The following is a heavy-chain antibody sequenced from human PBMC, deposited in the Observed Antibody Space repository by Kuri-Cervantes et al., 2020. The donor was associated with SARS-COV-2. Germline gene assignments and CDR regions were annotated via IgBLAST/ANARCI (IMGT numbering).Heavy chain of an antibody. CDR1: GFTFSSYG. V-gene: IGHV3-30*02. D-gene: IGHD3-10*01. J-gene: IGHJ4*02. CDR2: IRYDGSNK. Sequence: GESLKISCAASGFTFSSYGMHWVRQAPGKGLEWVAFIRYDGSNKYYADSVKGRFTISRDNSKNTLYLQMNSLRAEDTAVYYCAKCGFGRRGYFDYWGQGTLVTVSS. CDR3: AKCGFGRRGYFDY.